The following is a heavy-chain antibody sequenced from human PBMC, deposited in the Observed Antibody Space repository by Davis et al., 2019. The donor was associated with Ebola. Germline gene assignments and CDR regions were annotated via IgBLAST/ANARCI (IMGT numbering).Heavy chain of an antibody. Sequence: ASVKVSCKVSGYTLTELYMHWVRQAPGQGLEWMGWISAYNGNTNYAQKLQGRVTMTTDTSTSTAYMELRSLRSDDTAVYYCARARGLAAAGDYWGQGTLVTVSS. CDR1: GYTLTELY. V-gene: IGHV1-18*01. CDR2: ISAYNGNT. CDR3: ARARGLAAAGDY. D-gene: IGHD6-13*01. J-gene: IGHJ4*02.